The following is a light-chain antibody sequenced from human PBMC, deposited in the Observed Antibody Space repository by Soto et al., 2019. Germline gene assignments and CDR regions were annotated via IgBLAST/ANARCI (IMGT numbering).Light chain of an antibody. V-gene: IGKV3-20*01. CDR1: QSVSSSY. J-gene: IGKJ1*01. CDR2: GAS. CDR3: QQYGSSPSIT. Sequence: EILLTQSPGTLSLSPGERATLSCRASQSVSSSYLAWYQQKPGQAPRLLIYGASSRATGIPDRFSGSGSGTDFTLTISRLEPEDFAVYYCQQYGSSPSITFGQGTKVDIK.